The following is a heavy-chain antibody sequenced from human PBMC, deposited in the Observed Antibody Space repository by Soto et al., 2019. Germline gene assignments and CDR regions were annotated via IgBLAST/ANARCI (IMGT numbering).Heavy chain of an antibody. D-gene: IGHD5-12*01. CDR3: AGGRSYSVYDF. CDR1: GGSFSGYY. J-gene: IGHJ4*02. Sequence: SETLSLTCAVYGGSFSGYYWSWIRQPPGKGLEWIGEINHSGSTNYNPSLKSRVTISVDTSKNQFSLNLRSVTAADTAVYYCAGGRSYSVYDFWGPGTLVTVSS. V-gene: IGHV4-34*01. CDR2: INHSGST.